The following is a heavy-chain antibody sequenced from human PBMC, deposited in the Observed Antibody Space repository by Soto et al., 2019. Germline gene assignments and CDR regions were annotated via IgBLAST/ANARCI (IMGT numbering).Heavy chain of an antibody. D-gene: IGHD3-3*01. CDR2: FDPEDGET. CDR3: ATAIKEPAYDFWSGYYNSYYYGMDV. J-gene: IGHJ6*02. V-gene: IGHV1-24*01. Sequence: ASVKVSCKVSGYTLTELSMHWVRQAPGKGLEWMGGFDPEDGETIYAQKYQGRVTMTEDTSTDTAYMELSSLRSEDTAVYYCATAIKEPAYDFWSGYYNSYYYGMDVWGQGTTVTVSS. CDR1: GYTLTELS.